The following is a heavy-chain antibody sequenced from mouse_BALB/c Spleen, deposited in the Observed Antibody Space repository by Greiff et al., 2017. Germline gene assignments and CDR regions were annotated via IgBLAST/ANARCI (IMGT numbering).Heavy chain of an antibody. CDR1: GFTFSNYW. CDR2: ISLKSNNYAT. Sequence: EVQVVESGGGLVQPGGSMKLSCVASGFTFSNYWMNWVRQSPEKGLEWVAEISLKSNNYATHYAESVKGRFTISRDDSKSSVYLQMNNLRAEDTGIYCCTRRGSNSFDYWGQGTTLTVSS. CDR3: TRRGSNSFDY. V-gene: IGHV6-6*02. J-gene: IGHJ2*01.